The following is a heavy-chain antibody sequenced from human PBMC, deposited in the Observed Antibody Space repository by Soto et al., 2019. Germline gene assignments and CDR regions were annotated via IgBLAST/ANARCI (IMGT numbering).Heavy chain of an antibody. CDR2: ISGSGCST. J-gene: IGHJ4*02. D-gene: IGHD3-9*01. V-gene: IGHV3-23*01. CDR3: AKVGPGGLDITPFDS. Sequence: EVQLLESGGALVQPGGSLSLTCAASGFTFSNFAIHWVRQAPGKGLEWVSGISGSGCSTYYADSAKGRFTISRDNSRNTGFLQMTILRAEDTAIYYCAKVGPGGLDITPFDSWGQGALVTVSS. CDR1: GFTFSNFA.